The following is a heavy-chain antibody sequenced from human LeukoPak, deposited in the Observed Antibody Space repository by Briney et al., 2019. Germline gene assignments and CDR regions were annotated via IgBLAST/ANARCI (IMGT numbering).Heavy chain of an antibody. J-gene: IGHJ1*01. D-gene: IGHD6-19*01. V-gene: IGHV5-51*01. CDR3: TRGSGSYVH. CDR2: IFPGDSDT. Sequence: GESLKISCKGSGYSFTKHWIAWVRQMPGKGLKWMGIIFPGDSDTRYSPSFQVQVTISADKSISTAYLQWSSLKASDTAMYYCTRGSGSYVHWGQGTLVTVSS. CDR1: GYSFTKHW.